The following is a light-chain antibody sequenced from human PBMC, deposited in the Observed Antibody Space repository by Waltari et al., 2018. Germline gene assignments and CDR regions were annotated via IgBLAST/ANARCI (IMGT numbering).Light chain of an antibody. CDR1: QRGSNY. CDR3: QQRGNWPRIT. Sequence: EIVLTQSPATLSLSPGERATLSCRAGQRGSNYLACYQQQPGQDPRLLFYDTSSRATGIPARCSGSGAGTDFTLTISSIEPEDDSLDFCQQRGNWPRITFGQGTRLEIK. J-gene: IGKJ5*01. CDR2: DTS. V-gene: IGKV3-11*01.